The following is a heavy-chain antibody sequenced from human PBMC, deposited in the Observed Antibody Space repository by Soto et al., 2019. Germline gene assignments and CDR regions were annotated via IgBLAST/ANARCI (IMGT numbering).Heavy chain of an antibody. CDR1: GGSISSGGYY. V-gene: IGHV4-31*02. CDR2: IYYSGST. Sequence: SETLSLTCTVSGGSISSGGYYWSWIRQHPGKGLEWIGYIYYSGSTYYNPSLKSRVTISVDTSKNQFSLKLSSVTAADTAVYYWARGKTVAAAGHFDDWGQGTLVTVSS. CDR3: ARGKTVAAAGHFDD. D-gene: IGHD6-13*01. J-gene: IGHJ4*02.